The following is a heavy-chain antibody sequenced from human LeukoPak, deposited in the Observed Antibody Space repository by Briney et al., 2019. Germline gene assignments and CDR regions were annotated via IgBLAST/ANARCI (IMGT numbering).Heavy chain of an antibody. CDR2: ISDSGGTT. CDR3: ARDQQQQYLPSDY. Sequence: GGSLRLSCGASGFTFSSYPMSWVRQAPGKGLEWVSAISDSGGTTYYADSVKGRFTISRDNSKNTLYLQMNSLRPEDTAVYYCARDQQQQYLPSDYWGQGTLVTVSS. V-gene: IGHV3-23*01. J-gene: IGHJ4*02. D-gene: IGHD1/OR15-1a*01. CDR1: GFTFSSYP.